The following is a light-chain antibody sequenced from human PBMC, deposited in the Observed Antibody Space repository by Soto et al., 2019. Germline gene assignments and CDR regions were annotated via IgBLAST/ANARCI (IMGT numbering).Light chain of an antibody. Sequence: QSALTPPASVSVSPVQSITIACTGTSGDIGGYDFVSWYQHHPGKAPKLMIYEVSNRPSGVSNRFSGSKSGSTASLTISGLQAEDEADYYCSSYTSISTLYVFGTGTKVTVL. CDR3: SSYTSISTLYV. V-gene: IGLV2-14*01. J-gene: IGLJ1*01. CDR2: EVS. CDR1: SGDIGGYDF.